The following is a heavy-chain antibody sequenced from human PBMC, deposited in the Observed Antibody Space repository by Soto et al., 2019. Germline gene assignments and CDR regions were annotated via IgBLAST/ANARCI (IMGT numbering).Heavy chain of an antibody. V-gene: IGHV4-59*01. D-gene: IGHD3-10*01. CDR2: IYYSGST. CDR1: GGSISSYY. Sequence: QVQLQESGPGLVKPSETLSLTCTGSGGSISSYYWSWIRQPPGKGLEWIGYIYYSGSTNYNPSLKSRVTISVDTSKNQFSLKLSSVTAADTAVYYCARVWGGAFDIWGQGTMVTGSS. CDR3: ARVWGGAFDI. J-gene: IGHJ3*02.